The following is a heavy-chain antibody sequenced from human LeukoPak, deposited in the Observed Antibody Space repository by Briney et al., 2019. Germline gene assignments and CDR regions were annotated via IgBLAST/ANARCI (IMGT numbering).Heavy chain of an antibody. J-gene: IGHJ6*02. CDR3: ASSSSWYVSYGMDV. Sequence: GGSLRLSCAASGFTVSSSYMSWVRQAPGKGLEWVSVIYSGGSTYYADSVKGRFTISRDNSKNTLYLQMNSLRAEDTAVYYCASSSSWYVSYGMDVWGQGTTVTVSS. CDR2: IYSGGST. D-gene: IGHD6-13*01. CDR1: GFTVSSSY. V-gene: IGHV3-53*01.